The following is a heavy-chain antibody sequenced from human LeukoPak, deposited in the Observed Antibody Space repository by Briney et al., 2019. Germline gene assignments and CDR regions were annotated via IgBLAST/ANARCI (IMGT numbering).Heavy chain of an antibody. CDR2: ISRIGRTI. CDR1: GFTFSDKY. J-gene: IGHJ5*02. Sequence: PGGSLRLSCAAPGFTFSDKYMGWVSQAPGKGLEWVSYISRIGRTIYYAESGKGRLTTCRDNAKNSVYLQMSSLRAEDTAVYYCARDGVYLDYVWGSYRPKTGDWFDPWGQGTLVTVSS. D-gene: IGHD3-16*02. V-gene: IGHV3-11*04. CDR3: ARDGVYLDYVWGSYRPKTGDWFDP.